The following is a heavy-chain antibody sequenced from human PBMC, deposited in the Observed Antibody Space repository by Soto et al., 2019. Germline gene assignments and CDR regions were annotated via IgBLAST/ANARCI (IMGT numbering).Heavy chain of an antibody. J-gene: IGHJ6*02. Sequence: GGSLRLSCAASGFTVSRNYMSWVRQAPGKGLEWVSIVSGTGDDTYYADSVKGRFTISRDNSKNTLFLQMNRLRAEDTAEYYCARVVRYFDTPYGMDVWGHGTTVTVSS. V-gene: IGHV3-23*01. CDR3: ARVVRYFDTPYGMDV. D-gene: IGHD3-9*01. CDR2: VSGTGDDT. CDR1: GFTVSRNY.